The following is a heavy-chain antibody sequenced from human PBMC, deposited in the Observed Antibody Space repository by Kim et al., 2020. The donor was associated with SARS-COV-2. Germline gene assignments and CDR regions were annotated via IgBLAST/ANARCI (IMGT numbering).Heavy chain of an antibody. CDR1: GGSFSGYY. V-gene: IGHV4-34*01. CDR2: INHSGST. Sequence: SETLSLTCAVYGGSFSGYYWSWIRQPPGKGLEWIGEINHSGSTNYNPSLKSRVTISVDTSKNQFSLKLSSVTAADTAVYYCARAGGRFSSWRYFDYWGQGTLVTVSS. J-gene: IGHJ4*02. D-gene: IGHD6-13*01. CDR3: ARAGGRFSSWRYFDY.